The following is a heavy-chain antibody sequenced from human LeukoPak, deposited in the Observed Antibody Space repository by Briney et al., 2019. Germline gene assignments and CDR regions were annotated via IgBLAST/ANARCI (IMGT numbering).Heavy chain of an antibody. J-gene: IGHJ3*02. V-gene: IGHV1-46*01. CDR2: INPSGCST. CDR3: ARAPGYYDILPGSAFAI. CDR1: GYTFTSYY. D-gene: IGHD3-9*01. Sequence: ASVKVSCKASGYTFTSYYMHWVRQAPGQGLEWMGIINPSGCSTSYAQKFQGRVTVTRDTSTSTVYMEVSSLTSENTAVYYCARAPGYYDILPGSAFAIWGAGTIVTVSS.